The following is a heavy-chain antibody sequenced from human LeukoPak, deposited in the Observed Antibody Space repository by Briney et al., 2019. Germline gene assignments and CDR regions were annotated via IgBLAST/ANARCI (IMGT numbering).Heavy chain of an antibody. CDR2: FDPKDGET. V-gene: IGHV1-24*01. Sequence: ASVKVSCKVSGYTLTELSMHWVRQAPGKGLEWMGGFDPKDGETIYAQKFQGRVTMTEDTSTDTAYMELSSLRSEDTAVYYCATDSGGKTYYDFWSGYHTWGQGTLVTVSS. J-gene: IGHJ4*02. D-gene: IGHD3-3*01. CDR1: GYTLTELS. CDR3: ATDSGGKTYYDFWSGYHT.